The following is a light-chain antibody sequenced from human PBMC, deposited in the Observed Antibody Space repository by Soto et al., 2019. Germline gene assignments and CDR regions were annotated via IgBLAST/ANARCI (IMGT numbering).Light chain of an antibody. CDR1: QDISHF. J-gene: IGKJ1*01. CDR3: LKYNKDAPGT. CDR2: GAS. V-gene: IGKV1-27*01. Sequence: DIQMTQSPSSLSASVGDRVTLTCRASQDISHFLAWYQQRPGKVPKLLIYGASTLQSGVPSRFSGSGSGTEFTLIISSLQPEDVSTFYCLKYNKDAPGTFGQGTKVEI.